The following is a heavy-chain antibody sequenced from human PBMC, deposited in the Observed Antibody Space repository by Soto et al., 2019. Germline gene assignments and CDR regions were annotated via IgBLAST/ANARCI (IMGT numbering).Heavy chain of an antibody. CDR3: ARARYSNFDY. D-gene: IGHD4-4*01. V-gene: IGHV2-5*02. CDR1: GFSLRRTGEG. J-gene: IGHJ4*02. CDR2: IYWDDDK. Sequence: QITLKESGPSLVKPTQTLTLTCTFSGFSLRRTGEGVGWIRQPPGKALEWLALIYWDDDKRYSPSLKSRLTTTRDTSKNQVALTLTNMDPVDTATYYCARARYSNFDYWGQGTLVTVSS.